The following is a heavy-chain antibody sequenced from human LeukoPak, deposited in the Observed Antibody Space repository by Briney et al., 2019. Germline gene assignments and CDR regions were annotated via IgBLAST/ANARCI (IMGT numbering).Heavy chain of an antibody. CDR1: GFTFSSYE. V-gene: IGHV3-30*18. CDR3: AKVAKGNIVVVTALDY. CDR2: ISYDGSNK. Sequence: PGRSLRLSCGASGFTFSSYEMHWVRQAPGKGLEWVAIISYDGSNKFYADSVKGRFTISRDNSKNTLYLQMNSLGPEDTAMYYCAKVAKGNIVVVTALDYWGPGTLVTVSS. J-gene: IGHJ4*02. D-gene: IGHD2-21*02.